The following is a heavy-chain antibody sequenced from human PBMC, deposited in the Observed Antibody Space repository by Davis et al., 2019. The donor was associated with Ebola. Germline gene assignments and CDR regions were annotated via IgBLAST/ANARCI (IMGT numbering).Heavy chain of an antibody. Sequence: PGGSLRLSCTVSGGSISSYYWSWIRQPAGKGLEWIGRIYTSGSTNYNPSLKSRVTMSVDTSKNQFSLKLSSVTAADTAVYYCARDGWAIVGATTDAFDIWGQGTMVTVSS. J-gene: IGHJ3*02. CDR2: IYTSGST. D-gene: IGHD1-26*01. CDR1: GGSISSYY. CDR3: ARDGWAIVGATTDAFDI. V-gene: IGHV4-4*07.